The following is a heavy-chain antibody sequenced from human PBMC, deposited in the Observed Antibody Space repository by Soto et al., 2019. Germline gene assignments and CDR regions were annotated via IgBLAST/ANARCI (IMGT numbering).Heavy chain of an antibody. CDR2: ISWSSVNV. D-gene: IGHD1-26*01. J-gene: IGHJ2*01. V-gene: IGHV3-9*01. CDR3: VKDESGDVDRGYFAL. CDR1: GFNFDDYA. Sequence: AQLVESGGGLVQHGRSLRLSCTASGFNFDDYAMHWVRQAPGKGLEWVSGISWSSVNVYYADSLKGRFTISRDNSESSLLLQIDSPRSEEEALYLCVKDESGDVDRGYFALWGRGTLVTVSS.